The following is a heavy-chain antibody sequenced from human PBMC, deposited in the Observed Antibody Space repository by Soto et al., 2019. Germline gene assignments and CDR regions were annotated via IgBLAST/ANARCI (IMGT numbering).Heavy chain of an antibody. Sequence: VQLVESGGNVVQSGGSLRLSCAASGFTVSTYRMIWLRQAPGTGLEGGSYISSGSSTIYYADSVKGRCTISRDNAKNSLYLQMHSLRDEDTAVYYCARVERKMPTFASWGQGTLVTVSS. CDR1: GFTVSTYR. CDR3: ARVERKMPTFAS. D-gene: IGHD2-2*01. CDR2: ISSGSSTI. J-gene: IGHJ4*02. V-gene: IGHV3-48*02.